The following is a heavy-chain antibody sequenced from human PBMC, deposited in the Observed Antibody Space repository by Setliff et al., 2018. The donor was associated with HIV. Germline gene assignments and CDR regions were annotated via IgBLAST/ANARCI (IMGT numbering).Heavy chain of an antibody. CDR3: ARGHPSGSYCFTPPGY. D-gene: IGHD1-26*01. Sequence: QGLEWMGWINPNSGGTNYAQKFQGRDTMTRDTSISTAYMELSRLRSDDTAVYYCARGHPSGSYCFTPPGYWGQGTLVTVSS. CDR2: INPNSGGT. V-gene: IGHV1-2*02. J-gene: IGHJ4*02.